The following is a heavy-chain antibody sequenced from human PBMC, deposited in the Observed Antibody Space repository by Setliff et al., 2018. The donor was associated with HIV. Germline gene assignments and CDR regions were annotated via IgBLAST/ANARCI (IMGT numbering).Heavy chain of an antibody. CDR3: ARDKGGFSSSWSFDY. Sequence: ASVKVSCKASGGTFSSYAISWVRQAPGQGLEWMGGIIPILGIANYAQKFQGRVTITADESTSTAYMELSSLRSEDTAAYYCARDKGGFSSSWSFDYWGQGTLVTVSS. J-gene: IGHJ4*02. CDR2: IIPILGIA. CDR1: GGTFSSYA. D-gene: IGHD6-13*01. V-gene: IGHV1-69*10.